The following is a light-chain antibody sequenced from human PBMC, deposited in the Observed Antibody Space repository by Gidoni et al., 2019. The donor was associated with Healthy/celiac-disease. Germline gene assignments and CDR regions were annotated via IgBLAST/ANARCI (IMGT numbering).Light chain of an antibody. CDR3: SSYTSSSLVV. CDR2: EVS. V-gene: IGLV2-14*01. Sequence: QSALTQPASVAVSPGQSITISCTGTSSDVGGYNNVSWYPQHPGKAPKLMIYEVSNRPSGVSNRFSGSKSGNTASLTISGLQAEDEADYYCSSYTSSSLVVFGGGTKLTVL. J-gene: IGLJ2*01. CDR1: SSDVGGYNN.